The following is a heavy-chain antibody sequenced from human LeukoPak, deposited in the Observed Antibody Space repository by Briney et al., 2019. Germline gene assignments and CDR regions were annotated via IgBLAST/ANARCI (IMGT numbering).Heavy chain of an antibody. V-gene: IGHV3-33*01. Sequence: GRSLGLSCAAAGFTFSHYGMHWVRQAPGKGLEWVAVIWSDGTNQYYGDSVKGRFTISRDDSGNTVYLQMNSLRPEDTGVYYCARDAQRGFDYSNSLEYWGQGTPVTVST. CDR1: GFTFSHYG. D-gene: IGHD4-11*01. CDR2: IWSDGTNQ. J-gene: IGHJ4*02. CDR3: ARDAQRGFDYSNSLEY.